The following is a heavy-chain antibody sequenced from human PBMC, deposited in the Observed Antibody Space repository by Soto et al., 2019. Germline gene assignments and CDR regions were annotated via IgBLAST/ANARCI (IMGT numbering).Heavy chain of an antibody. J-gene: IGHJ4*02. CDR3: ARMIRGPYYYDTSGYYGGSYYFDY. D-gene: IGHD3-22*01. CDR1: GFSLSNAKMG. CDR2: FFSIDEK. Sequence: QVTLKDSGPVLGKPTETLTLTCTVSGFSLSNAKMGGSWIRQPPGKAREWLAHFFSIDEKSYSTSLKSRLTISKDTSKSQVVFTMTNMDPVDTATYHCARMIRGPYYYDTSGYYGGSYYFDYWGQGTLVTISS. V-gene: IGHV2-26*01.